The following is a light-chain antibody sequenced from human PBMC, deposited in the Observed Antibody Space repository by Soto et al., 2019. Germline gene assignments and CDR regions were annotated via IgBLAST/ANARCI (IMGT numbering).Light chain of an antibody. Sequence: EIVLTQSPGTLSFSPGEGATLTCRASQSVSTNYLAWFQQKPGQAPRLLIYGASSRATGIPDRFSGSGSGTDFTLTISRLEPEDFAVYYCQQYGNAPFTFGPGTKVDIK. CDR2: GAS. V-gene: IGKV3-20*01. CDR1: QSVSTNY. CDR3: QQYGNAPFT. J-gene: IGKJ3*01.